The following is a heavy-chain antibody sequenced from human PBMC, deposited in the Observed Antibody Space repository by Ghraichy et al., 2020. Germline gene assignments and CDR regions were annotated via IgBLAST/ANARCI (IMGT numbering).Heavy chain of an antibody. CDR2: IKSTADGGTI. J-gene: IGHJ4*02. Sequence: GESLNISCAGSGFIFKNAWMNWVRQAPGKRLEWVGRIKSTADGGTIDYAAPVRGRFTISRDDSQSTLYLQMESLQIEDTGVYFCATEADSTTYIDYWGQGQLVTVSS. CDR1: GFIFKNAW. V-gene: IGHV3-15*07. D-gene: IGHD1-14*01. CDR3: ATEADSTTYIDY.